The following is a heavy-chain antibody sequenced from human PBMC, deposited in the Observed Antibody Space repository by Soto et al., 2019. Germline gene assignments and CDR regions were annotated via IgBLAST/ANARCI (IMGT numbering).Heavy chain of an antibody. CDR1: GFTFSSYA. V-gene: IGHV3-23*01. CDR3: AKDHRGGNRYGMDV. J-gene: IGHJ6*02. Sequence: GGSLRLSGAASGFTFSSYAMSWVRQAPGKGLEGVSAISGSGGITYYADSVEGRFTISRDNSKNTLYLQMNSLRAEDTAVYYCAKDHRGGNRYGMDVWGQGTTVTVSS. D-gene: IGHD3-10*01. CDR2: ISGSGGIT.